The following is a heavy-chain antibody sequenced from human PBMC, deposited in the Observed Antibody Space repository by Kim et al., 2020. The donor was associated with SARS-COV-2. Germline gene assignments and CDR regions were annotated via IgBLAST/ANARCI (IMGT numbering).Heavy chain of an antibody. D-gene: IGHD4-17*01. Sequence: SVQGRLTISRDNSKNTLDLQMNRLRAEDTAVYYCARDPQDDYGDYGIDYWGQGTLVTVSS. V-gene: IGHV3-30*07. J-gene: IGHJ4*02. CDR3: ARDPQDDYGDYGIDY.